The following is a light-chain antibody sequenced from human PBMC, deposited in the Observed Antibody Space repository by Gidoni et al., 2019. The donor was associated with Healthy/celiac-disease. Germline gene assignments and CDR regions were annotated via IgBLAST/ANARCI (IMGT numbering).Light chain of an antibody. CDR1: SSDVGGYNY. CDR2: EVS. CDR3: SSYAGSNNYV. V-gene: IGLV2-8*01. J-gene: IGLJ1*01. Sequence: QSALTQPPSASGSPGQSVTSSCTGTSSDVGGYNYVSWYQQHPDKAPKLMIYEVSKRPSGVPDRFSGSKSGNTASLTVSGPQAEDEADYYCSSYAGSNNYVFGTGTKVTVL.